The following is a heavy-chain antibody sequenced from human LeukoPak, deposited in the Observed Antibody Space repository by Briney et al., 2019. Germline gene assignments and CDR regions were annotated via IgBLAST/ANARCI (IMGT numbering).Heavy chain of an antibody. CDR3: ARTGAPPVCDFWSGYRYYFDY. CDR2: IIPIFGTA. V-gene: IGHV1-69*01. J-gene: IGHJ4*02. CDR1: GGTFSSYA. D-gene: IGHD3-3*01. Sequence: SVKVSCKASGGTFSSYAISWVRQAPGQGLEWMGGIIPIFGTANYVQKFQGRVTITADESTSTAYMELSSLRSEDTAVYYCARTGAPPVCDFWSGYRYYFDYWGQGTLVTVSS.